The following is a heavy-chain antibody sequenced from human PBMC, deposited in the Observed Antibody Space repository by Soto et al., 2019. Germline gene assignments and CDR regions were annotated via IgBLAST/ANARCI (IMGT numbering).Heavy chain of an antibody. CDR2: IYYSGST. V-gene: IGHV4-31*03. CDR1: GGSISSGGYY. D-gene: IGHD3-3*01. J-gene: IGHJ4*02. CDR3: ATRGDDFWSGYYTGIGYFDY. Sequence: LSLTCTVSGGSISSGGYYWSWIRQHPGKGLEWIGYIYYSGSTYYNPSLKSRVTISVDTSKNQFSLKLSSVTAADTAVYYCATRGDDFWSGYYTGIGYFDYWGQGTLVTVSS.